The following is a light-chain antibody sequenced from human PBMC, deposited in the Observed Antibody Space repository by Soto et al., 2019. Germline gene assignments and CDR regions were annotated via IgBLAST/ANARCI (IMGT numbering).Light chain of an antibody. V-gene: IGLV2-14*03. J-gene: IGLJ1*01. CDR3: SSYTSSSSYV. Sequence: QSALTQPASVSDSPGQSITISCIGTSSDIGAFNHVSWRQQHPGKAPKLIIYDVINRPSGVSNRFSGSKTGNTASLIISGLQAEDEADYYCSSYTSSSSYVFGSGTKVT. CDR2: DVI. CDR1: SSDIGAFNH.